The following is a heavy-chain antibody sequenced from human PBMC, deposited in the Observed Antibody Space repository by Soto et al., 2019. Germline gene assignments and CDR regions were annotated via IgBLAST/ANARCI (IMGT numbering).Heavy chain of an antibody. CDR1: GDSVSSNSAA. Sequence: SPTLSLTCAISGDSVSSNSAAWNWIRQSPSRGLEWLGRTYYRSKWYNDYAVSVKSRITINPDTSKNQFSLQLNSVTPEDTAVYYCARDLRGEWLVRGGLDYWGQGTLVTVSS. D-gene: IGHD6-19*01. V-gene: IGHV6-1*01. CDR2: TYYRSKWYN. CDR3: ARDLRGEWLVRGGLDY. J-gene: IGHJ4*02.